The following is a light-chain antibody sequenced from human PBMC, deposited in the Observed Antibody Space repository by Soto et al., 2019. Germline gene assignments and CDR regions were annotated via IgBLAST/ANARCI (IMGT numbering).Light chain of an antibody. V-gene: IGKV3-15*01. CDR1: QSVSSN. CDR3: QQYNTWPRT. CDR2: GAS. J-gene: IGKJ1*01. Sequence: EIVMTQFPATLSESPGERATLSCRASQSVSSNLAWYQQKPGQAPRLLIYGASTRATDIPARFSGSGSGTEFTLTISSLQSEDFAVYYCQQYNTWPRTFGQETKVDIK.